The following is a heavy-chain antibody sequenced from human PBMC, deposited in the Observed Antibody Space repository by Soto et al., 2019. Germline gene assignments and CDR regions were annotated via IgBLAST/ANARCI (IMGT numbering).Heavy chain of an antibody. J-gene: IGHJ5*02. V-gene: IGHV4-59*01. Sequence: SETLSLTCTVSGGSISSYYWSWIRQPPGKGLEWIGYIYYSGSTNNNPSLKSRITISVDTSRNQFSLKLSSVTAADTAVYYCARDRGEYWFDPWGQGTLVTVS. CDR3: ARDRGEYWFDP. CDR1: GGSISSYY. CDR2: IYYSGST. D-gene: IGHD3-3*01.